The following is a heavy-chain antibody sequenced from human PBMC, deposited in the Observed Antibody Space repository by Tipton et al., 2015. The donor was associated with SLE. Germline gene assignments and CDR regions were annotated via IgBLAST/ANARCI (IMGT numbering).Heavy chain of an antibody. J-gene: IGHJ4*02. D-gene: IGHD5-12*01. CDR1: GGSFSGYY. V-gene: IGHV4-34*01. CDR3: ARAPAPSGYIFDF. CDR2: IHHSGTT. Sequence: TLSLTCAVYGGSFSGYYWSWIRQPPGKGLEWIGYIHHSGTTNYNPSLQSRVTISRDPSKNQFSLKLSSATAADTAVYYCARAPAPSGYIFDFWGQGALVTVSS.